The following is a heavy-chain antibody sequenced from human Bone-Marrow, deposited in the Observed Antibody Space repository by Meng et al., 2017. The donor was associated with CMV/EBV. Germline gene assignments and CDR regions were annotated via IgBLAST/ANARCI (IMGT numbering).Heavy chain of an antibody. CDR1: GGSISSSSYY. J-gene: IGHJ4*02. Sequence: SETLSLTCTVSGGSISSSSYYWGWVRQPPGKGLEWVGSVSYSGSTYYSPSLKSRVTVSVDTSKNQFSLKLSSVTAADTAVYYCARQLSGSPDYWGQGTLVTVSS. CDR2: VSYSGST. CDR3: ARQLSGSPDY. D-gene: IGHD1-26*01. V-gene: IGHV4-39*01.